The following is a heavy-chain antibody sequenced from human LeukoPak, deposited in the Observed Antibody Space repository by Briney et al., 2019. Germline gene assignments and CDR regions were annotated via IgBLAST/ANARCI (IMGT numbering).Heavy chain of an antibody. CDR1: GDSVSSNSAA. V-gene: IGHV6-1*01. Sequence: SQTLSLTCAISGDSVSSNSAAWNWIRQSPSRGLEWLGRTYYRSKWYNDYAVSVKSRITNNPDTSKNQFSLQLNSVTPEDTAVYYCARGAGSTIRGRNWFDPWGQGTLVTVSS. CDR3: ARGAGSTIRGRNWFDP. D-gene: IGHD5/OR15-5a*01. CDR2: TYYRSKWYN. J-gene: IGHJ5*02.